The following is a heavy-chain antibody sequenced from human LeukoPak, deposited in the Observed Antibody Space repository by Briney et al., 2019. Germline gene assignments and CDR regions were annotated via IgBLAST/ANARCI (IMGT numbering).Heavy chain of an antibody. V-gene: IGHV3-48*04. CDR2: ISSSSSTI. CDR3: ARVTYGREGSVFDY. D-gene: IGHD4-17*01. J-gene: IGHJ4*02. CDR1: GFTFSSYS. Sequence: PGGSLRLSCAASGFTFSSYSMNWVRQAPGKGLEWVSYISSSSSTIYYAGSVQSRFTISRDNAKNSLYLQMNSLRAEDTAVYYCARVTYGREGSVFDYWGQGTLVTVSS.